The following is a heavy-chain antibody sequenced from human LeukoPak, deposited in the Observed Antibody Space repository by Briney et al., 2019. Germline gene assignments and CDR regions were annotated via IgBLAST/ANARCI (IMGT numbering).Heavy chain of an antibody. Sequence: GVSLRLSCAASRFTFTAYLIHWVRDAPGKALECVAVMSSGGNAMFYADSVKGRFTISRDNSKNTLYLQMNSLRAEDTAVYYCVRESEYYFDHSASFDYWGQGTLVTVSS. J-gene: IGHJ4*02. CDR1: RFTFTAYL. CDR3: VRESEYYFDHSASFDY. V-gene: IGHV3-30-3*01. CDR2: MSSGGNAM. D-gene: IGHD3-22*01.